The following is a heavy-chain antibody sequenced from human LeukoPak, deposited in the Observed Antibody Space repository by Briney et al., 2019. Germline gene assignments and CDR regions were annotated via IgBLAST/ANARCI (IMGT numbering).Heavy chain of an antibody. CDR2: INPNSGGT. V-gene: IGHV1-2*02. J-gene: IGHJ4*02. Sequence: GASVKVSFKSSGYTFTVYYMHWVRQAPGQGLEWMGWINPNSGGTNYAQKFQGRVTMTRDTYISTAYMELSRLRSDDTAVYYCAREGGIYCSGGSYYIDYWGQGTLVTVSS. D-gene: IGHD2-15*01. CDR3: AREGGIYCSGGSYYIDY. CDR1: GYTFTVYY.